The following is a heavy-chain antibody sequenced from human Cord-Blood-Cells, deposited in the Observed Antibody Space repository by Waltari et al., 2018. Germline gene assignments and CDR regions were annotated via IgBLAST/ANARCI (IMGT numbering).Heavy chain of an antibody. CDR1: GYTFTGYY. Sequence: QVQLVQSGAEVKKPGASVKVSCKASGYTFTGYYMHWVRQAPGQGLEWRGLINPNSGGTNYAQKFQGRVTRTRDTSISTAYMELSRLRSDDTAVYYCARSSGNDFWSGYYYYGMDVWGQGTTVTVSS. CDR3: ARSSGNDFWSGYYYYGMDV. J-gene: IGHJ6*02. D-gene: IGHD3-3*01. CDR2: INPNSGGT. V-gene: IGHV1-2*02.